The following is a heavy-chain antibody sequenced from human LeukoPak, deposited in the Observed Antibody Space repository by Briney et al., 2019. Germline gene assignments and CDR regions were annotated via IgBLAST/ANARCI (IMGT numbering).Heavy chain of an antibody. V-gene: IGHV3-23*01. CDR1: GFTVSSYA. D-gene: IGHD4-23*01. CDR3: AKSRAVGNSGFDY. CDR2: ISGSGGST. J-gene: IGHJ4*02. Sequence: PGGSLRLSCAASGFTVSSYARSWVRQAPGKGREWVSAISGSGGSTYYADSVKGRFTISRDNPKNTLYLQMNSLRAEDTAVYYCAKSRAVGNSGFDYWGQGTLVTVSS.